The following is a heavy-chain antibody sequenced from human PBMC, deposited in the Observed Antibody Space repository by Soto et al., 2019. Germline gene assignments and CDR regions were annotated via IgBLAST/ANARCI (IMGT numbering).Heavy chain of an antibody. CDR2: ISAYNGNT. V-gene: IGHV1-18*01. CDR3: AREERDYDFWSGYYWFDP. J-gene: IGHJ5*02. D-gene: IGHD3-3*01. CDR1: GYTFTSYG. Sequence: ASVKVSCKASGYTFTSYGISWVRQAPGQGLEWMGWISAYNGNTNYAQKLQGRVTMTTDTSTSTAYMELRSLRSDDTAVYYCAREERDYDFWSGYYWFDPWGQGTLVTVSS.